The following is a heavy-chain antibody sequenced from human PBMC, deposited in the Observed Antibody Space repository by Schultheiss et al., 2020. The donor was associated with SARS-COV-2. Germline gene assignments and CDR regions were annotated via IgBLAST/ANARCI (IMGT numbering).Heavy chain of an antibody. V-gene: IGHV3-33*08. CDR1: GFTFSSYG. D-gene: IGHD4-17*01. CDR3: ARDLKDGDYAGVFDF. CDR2: IWYDGSNK. J-gene: IGHJ4*02. Sequence: GSLRLSCAASGFTFSSYGMHWVRQAPGKGLEWVAVIWYDGSNKYYADSVKGRFTISRDNSKNTLYLQMNSLTPEDTAVYHCARDLKDGDYAGVFDFWGQGTLVTVSS.